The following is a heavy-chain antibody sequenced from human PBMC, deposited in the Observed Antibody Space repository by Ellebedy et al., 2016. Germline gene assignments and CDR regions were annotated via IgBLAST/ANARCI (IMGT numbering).Heavy chain of an antibody. D-gene: IGHD1-26*01. Sequence: GGSLRLXCAASGFTFSSYSMNWVRQAPGKGLEWVSSISSSSSYIYYADSVKGRFTISRDNAKNSLYLQMNSLRAEDAAVYYCARGGSYLNWFNPWGQGTLVTVSS. CDR1: GFTFSSYS. J-gene: IGHJ5*02. V-gene: IGHV3-21*01. CDR2: ISSSSSYI. CDR3: ARGGSYLNWFNP.